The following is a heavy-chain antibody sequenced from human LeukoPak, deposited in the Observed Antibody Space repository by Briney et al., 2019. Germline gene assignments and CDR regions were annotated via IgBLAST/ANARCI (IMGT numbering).Heavy chain of an antibody. CDR3: ARGGKATVVTM. CDR1: GGSINSYY. J-gene: IGHJ4*02. CDR2: IYSSGST. Sequence: SETLSLTCTVSGGSINSYYWSWIRQPAGKGLEWIGRIYSSGSTNYNPSLKSRVSMSVDTSKNQFTLKLTSVTAADTAVYYCARGGKATVVTMWGQGILVTVSS. D-gene: IGHD4-23*01. V-gene: IGHV4-4*07.